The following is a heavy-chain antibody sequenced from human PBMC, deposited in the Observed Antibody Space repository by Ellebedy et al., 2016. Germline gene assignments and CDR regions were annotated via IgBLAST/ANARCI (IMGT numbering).Heavy chain of an antibody. J-gene: IGHJ4*02. V-gene: IGHV3-53*01. CDR1: GFTVSSND. CDR2: IYTSGAT. Sequence: GGSLRLSXAASGFTVSSNDMNWVRQAPGKGLEWVSVIYTSGATYYADSVKGRFTISRDNAKNSLYLQMNSLRAEDTAVYYCAREGCGGDCSDYWGQGTLVTVSS. CDR3: AREGCGGDCSDY. D-gene: IGHD2-21*01.